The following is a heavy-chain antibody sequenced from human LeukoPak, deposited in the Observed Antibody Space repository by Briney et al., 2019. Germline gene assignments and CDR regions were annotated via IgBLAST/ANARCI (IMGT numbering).Heavy chain of an antibody. J-gene: IGHJ3*01. D-gene: IGHD6-19*01. V-gene: IGHV3-23*01. CDR2: ISGRGDRT. CDR3: ANIIQWLVQN. Sequence: GSLRLSCAASGFTFSSYAMSWVRQAPGKGLEWVSTISGRGDRTYYADSVKGRFTISRDNSENTVYLQMNSLRAEDTAEYYCANIIQWLVQNWGQGTMVTVSS. CDR1: GFTFSSYA.